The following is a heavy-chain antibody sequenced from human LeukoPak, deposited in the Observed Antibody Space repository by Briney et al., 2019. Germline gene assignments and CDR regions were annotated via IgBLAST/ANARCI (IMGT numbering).Heavy chain of an antibody. CDR1: GYTFTSYA. CDR2: INAGNGNT. D-gene: IGHD2-15*01. V-gene: IGHV1-3*01. CDR3: ARGAVVVPSRGMDV. J-gene: IGHJ6*02. Sequence: ASVKVSCKASGYTFTSYAMHWVRQAPGQRLEWMGWINAGNGNTKYSQKFQGRVTITRDTSASTAYMELSSLRSEDTAVYYCARGAVVVPSRGMDVWGQGTTVTVSS.